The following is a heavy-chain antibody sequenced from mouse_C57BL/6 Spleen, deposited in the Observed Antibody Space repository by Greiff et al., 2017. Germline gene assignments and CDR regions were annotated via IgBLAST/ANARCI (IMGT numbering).Heavy chain of an antibody. CDR2: IDPETGGT. CDR3: TRRKGAYYSNLYDMGD. J-gene: IGHJ4*01. CDR1: GYTFTDYD. Sequence: VQLQQSGAELVRPGASVTLSCKASGYTFTDYDMHWVKQTPVHGLEWIGAIDPETGGTAYNQKFKGKAILTADKSSSTAYMELRSLTSEDSAVYYWTRRKGAYYSNLYDMGDWGKGTSVTVA. V-gene: IGHV1-15*01. D-gene: IGHD2-5*01.